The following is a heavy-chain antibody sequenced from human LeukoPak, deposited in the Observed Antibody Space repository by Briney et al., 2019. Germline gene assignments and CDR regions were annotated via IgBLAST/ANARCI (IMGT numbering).Heavy chain of an antibody. CDR3: ARDPNYYDSSGPAAFDI. CDR1: GGSISSYY. V-gene: IGHV4-4*07. Sequence: SETLSLTCTVSGGSISSYYWSWIRPPAGKGLEWIGRIYTSGSTNYNPSLKSRVTMSVDTSKNQFSLKLSSVTAADTAVYYCARDPNYYDSSGPAAFDIWGQGTMVTVSS. J-gene: IGHJ3*02. CDR2: IYTSGST. D-gene: IGHD3-22*01.